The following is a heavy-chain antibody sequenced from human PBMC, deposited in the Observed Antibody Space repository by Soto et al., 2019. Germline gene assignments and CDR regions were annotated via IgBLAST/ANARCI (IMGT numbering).Heavy chain of an antibody. CDR1: GFSLSNARMG. Sequence: QVTLKESGPVLVKPTETLTLTCTVSGFSLSNARMGVSWIRQPPGKALEWLAHIFSNDEKSYSTSLKSRLTTPKDPPKSQGVLTMTNMDPVDTATFSWARRRGGGDIDYWGQGTLVTVSS. J-gene: IGHJ4*02. V-gene: IGHV2-26*01. CDR2: IFSNDEK. D-gene: IGHD3-16*01. CDR3: ARRRGGGDIDY.